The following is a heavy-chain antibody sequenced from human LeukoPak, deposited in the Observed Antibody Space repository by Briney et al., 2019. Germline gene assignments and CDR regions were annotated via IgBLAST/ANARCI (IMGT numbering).Heavy chain of an antibody. CDR2: IWYDGSNK. Sequence: GGSLRLSCAASGFTFSSYGMHWVRQAPGKGLEWVAVIWYDGSNKYYADSVKGRFTISRDNSKNTLYLQMNSLRAEDTAVYYCAKLDLGVVIIPHFDYWGQGTLVTVSS. J-gene: IGHJ4*02. CDR1: GFTFSSYG. V-gene: IGHV3-33*06. CDR3: AKLDLGVVIIPHFDY. D-gene: IGHD3-3*01.